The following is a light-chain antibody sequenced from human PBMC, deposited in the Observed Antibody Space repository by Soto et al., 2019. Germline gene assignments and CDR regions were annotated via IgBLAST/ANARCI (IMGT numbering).Light chain of an antibody. CDR1: SSDVGGYNY. Sequence: QSALTQPRSVSGSPGQSVTISCTGTSSDVGGYNYVSWYQQHPGKAPKLMIYDVTKRPSGVPDRLSGSKSGNTASLTISVLQAEDEADYYCCSYAGSYTWVFGGGTKLTVL. CDR2: DVT. V-gene: IGLV2-11*01. J-gene: IGLJ3*02. CDR3: CSYAGSYTWV.